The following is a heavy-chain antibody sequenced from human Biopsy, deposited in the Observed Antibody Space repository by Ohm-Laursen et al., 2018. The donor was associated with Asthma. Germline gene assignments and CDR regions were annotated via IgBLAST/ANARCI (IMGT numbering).Heavy chain of an antibody. J-gene: IGHJ4*02. V-gene: IGHV3-53*01. D-gene: IGHD6-19*01. Sequence: SLRLSCSASGFTVSRDHMFWVRQAPGKGLEWVSVIYSGGTSHTADSVRGRFTISRDFSKNTLHLQMHSLGVEDMAVYYCARGDSSGWSHYYFDYWGQGTLVAVSS. CDR1: GFTVSRDH. CDR2: IYSGGTS. CDR3: ARGDSSGWSHYYFDY.